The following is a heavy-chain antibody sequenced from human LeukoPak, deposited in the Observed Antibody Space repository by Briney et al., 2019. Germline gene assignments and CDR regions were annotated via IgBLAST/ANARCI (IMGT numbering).Heavy chain of an antibody. CDR3: ASKGYGPNY. D-gene: IGHD1-1*01. Sequence: PGGSLRLSCAASGFTFSSYGMHWVRQAPGKGLEWVALISFDGSNQYYADSVKGRFTISRDNSKNTLYLQMNSLRAEDTAVYYCASKGYGPNYWGQGTLVTVSS. J-gene: IGHJ4*02. V-gene: IGHV3-30*03. CDR1: GFTFSSYG. CDR2: ISFDGSNQ.